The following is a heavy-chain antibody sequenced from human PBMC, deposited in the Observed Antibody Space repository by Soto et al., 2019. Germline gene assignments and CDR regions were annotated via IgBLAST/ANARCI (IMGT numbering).Heavy chain of an antibody. CDR1: GFTFTNAW. J-gene: IGHJ4*02. V-gene: IGHV3-15*01. D-gene: IGHD3-3*01. CDR2: IKSKTDGGTT. Sequence: GGSLRLSCAASGFTFTNAWMSWVRQAPGKGLEWVGRIKSKTDGGTTDYAAPVKGRFTISRDDSKNTLFLQMNSLKTEDTAVYDCTTDPYDFWSGYYVYFNYWGQGTLVTVSS. CDR3: TTDPYDFWSGYYVYFNY.